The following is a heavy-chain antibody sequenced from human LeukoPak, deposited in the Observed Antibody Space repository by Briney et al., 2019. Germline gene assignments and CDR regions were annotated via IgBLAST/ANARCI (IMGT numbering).Heavy chain of an antibody. J-gene: IGHJ6*02. D-gene: IGHD4-11*01. CDR3: AKGNSNHYYYYYYYGMDV. CDR2: ISASGGST. V-gene: IGHV3-23*01. CDR1: GFTFSSSA. Sequence: GGSLRLSCAASGFTFSSSAMSWVRQVPGKGLEWVSGISASGGSTYYADSVKGRFTISRDNSKNTLYLQMNSLRAEDTAVYYCAKGNSNHYYYYYYYGMDVWGQGTTVTVSS.